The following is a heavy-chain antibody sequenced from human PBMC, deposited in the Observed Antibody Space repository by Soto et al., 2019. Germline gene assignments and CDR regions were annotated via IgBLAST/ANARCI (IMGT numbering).Heavy chain of an antibody. CDR3: ARRSYYYGMDV. CDR2: IYYSGST. CDR1: GGSVSSGSYY. Sequence: PSETLSLTCTVSGGSVSSGSYYWSWIRQPPGKGLEWIGYIYYSGSTNYNPSLKSRVTISVDTSKNQFSLKLSSVTAADTAVYYCARRSYYYGMDVWGRGTTVTVSS. V-gene: IGHV4-61*01. J-gene: IGHJ6*02.